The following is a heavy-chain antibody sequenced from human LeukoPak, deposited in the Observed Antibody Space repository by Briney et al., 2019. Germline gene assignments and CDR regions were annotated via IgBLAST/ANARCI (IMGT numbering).Heavy chain of an antibody. CDR3: ARLSSGWSEPQH. V-gene: IGHV1-2*02. CDR2: INPKSGGT. D-gene: IGHD6-19*01. CDR1: GYTFTGYY. J-gene: IGHJ1*01. Sequence: ASVKVSCKASGYTFTGYYMHWVRQAPGQGLEWMGWINPKSGGTNYAQKFQGRVTMTRDTSISTACMELSRLRSDDTAVYYCARLSSGWSEPQHWGQGTLVTVSS.